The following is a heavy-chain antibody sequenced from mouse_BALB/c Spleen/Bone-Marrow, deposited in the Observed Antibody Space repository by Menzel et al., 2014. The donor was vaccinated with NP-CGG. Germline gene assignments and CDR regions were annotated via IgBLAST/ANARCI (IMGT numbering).Heavy chain of an antibody. V-gene: IGHV14-3*02. CDR2: IDPANGNT. CDR3: ARDSPYAMDY. CDR1: GFNIKDTY. Sequence: VHVKQSGAELVKPGASVKLSCTASGFNIKDTYMHWVKQRPEQGLEWIRRIDPANGNTKYDPKFQGKATITADTSSNTAYLQLSSLTSEDTAVYYCARDSPYAMDYWGQGTSVTVSS. J-gene: IGHJ4*01.